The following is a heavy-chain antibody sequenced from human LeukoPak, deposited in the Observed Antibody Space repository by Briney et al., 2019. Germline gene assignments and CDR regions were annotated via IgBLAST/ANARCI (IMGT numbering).Heavy chain of an antibody. CDR1: GFTFNSYA. J-gene: IGHJ6*02. CDR3: ARSNTVTSNYYYGMDV. V-gene: IGHV3-30-3*01. D-gene: IGHD4-11*01. CDR2: ISYDGSIN. Sequence: GGSLRLSCAASGFTFNSYAVHWVRQAPGKGLEWVAVISYDGSINFYAASVKGRFTISRDNSKNTLYLQMSSLRAEDTAEYYCARSNTVTSNYYYGMDVWGQGTTVTVSS.